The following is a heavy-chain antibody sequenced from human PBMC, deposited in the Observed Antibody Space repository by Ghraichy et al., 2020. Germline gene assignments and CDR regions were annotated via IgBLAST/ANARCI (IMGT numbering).Heavy chain of an antibody. V-gene: IGHV1-18*01. J-gene: IGHJ6*03. CDR2: ISAYNGNT. CDR1: GYTFTSYG. CDR3: ARDGGSSTSCYRHYYYYMDV. Sequence: ASVKVSCKASGYTFTSYGISWVRQAPGQGLEWMGWISAYNGNTNYAQKLQGRVTMTTDTSTSTAYMELRSLRSDDTAVYYCARDGGSSTSCYRHYYYYMDVWGKGTTVTVSS. D-gene: IGHD2-2*02.